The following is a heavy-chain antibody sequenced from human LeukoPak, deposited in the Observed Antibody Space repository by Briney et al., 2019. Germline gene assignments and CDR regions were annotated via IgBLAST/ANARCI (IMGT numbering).Heavy chain of an antibody. CDR2: IRNKANNYAT. CDR1: GFTFSVSA. CDR3: TYTSSSGVVY. Sequence: GGSLKLSCAASGFTFSVSAMYWVRQASGKGLEWVGRIRNKANNYATAYAASVKGRFTISRDDSKNTAYLQMNSPKSEDTAVYYCTYTSSSGVVYWGQGTLVTVSS. J-gene: IGHJ4*02. D-gene: IGHD6-6*01. V-gene: IGHV3-73*01.